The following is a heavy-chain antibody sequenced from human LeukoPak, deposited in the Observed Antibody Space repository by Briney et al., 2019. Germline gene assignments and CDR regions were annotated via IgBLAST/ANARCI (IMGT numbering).Heavy chain of an antibody. CDR1: GFMFSSSW. J-gene: IGHJ4*02. V-gene: IGHV3-7*01. D-gene: IGHD6-13*01. CDR2: IKQDGSEK. Sequence: PGGSLRLSCAASGFMFSSSWMNWVRQTPGKGLEWVAIIKQDGSEKYYVGSVKGRFTISRDNAKNTQYLQMNSLRADDTAVCYCAGAIAAACNGPNDYWGQGTLVTVSS. CDR3: AGAIAAACNGPNDY.